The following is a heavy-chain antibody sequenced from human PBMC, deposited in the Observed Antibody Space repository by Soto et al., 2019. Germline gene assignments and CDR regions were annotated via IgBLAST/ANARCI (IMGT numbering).Heavy chain of an antibody. J-gene: IGHJ6*02. D-gene: IGHD3-10*01. V-gene: IGHV1-2*04. CDR2: INPNSGGT. CDR3: AREVWHSLPYYGSGKYSPYYYYGMDV. Sequence: ASVKVSCKASGYTFTGYYMHWVRQAPGQGLEWMGWINPNSGGTNYAQKFQGWVTMTRDTSISTAYMELSRLRSDDTAVYYCAREVWHSLPYYGSGKYSPYYYYGMDVWGQGTTVTVSS. CDR1: GYTFTGYY.